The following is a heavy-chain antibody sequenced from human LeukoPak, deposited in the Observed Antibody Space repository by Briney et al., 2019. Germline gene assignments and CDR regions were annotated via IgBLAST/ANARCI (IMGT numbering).Heavy chain of an antibody. V-gene: IGHV3-11*04. CDR2: IIPSGTTT. CDR1: GFTFSDFY. Sequence: GGSLRLSCAASGFTFSDFYMTWIRQAPGKGLEWVSYIIPSGTTTYYADSVKGRFTISRDNAKNSLYLQMNSLRAEDTAVYYCARVRGGNYGSGSYSGAGMDVWGQGTTVTVSS. D-gene: IGHD3-10*01. J-gene: IGHJ6*02. CDR3: ARVRGGNYGSGSYSGAGMDV.